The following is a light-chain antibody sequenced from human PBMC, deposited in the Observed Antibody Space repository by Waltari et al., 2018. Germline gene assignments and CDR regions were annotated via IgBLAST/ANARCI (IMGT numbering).Light chain of an antibody. CDR3: QHSRA. V-gene: IGKV1-5*03. CDR1: QSINSW. CDR2: KAS. Sequence: DIQMTQSPSTLSASVGDRVTITCLANQSINSWLAWYQPIPGNAPNRLIYKASSLESGVPSRFSCSGSGTGFTRTISSLQPDDFATYYCQHSRAFGQGTKVEIK. J-gene: IGKJ1*01.